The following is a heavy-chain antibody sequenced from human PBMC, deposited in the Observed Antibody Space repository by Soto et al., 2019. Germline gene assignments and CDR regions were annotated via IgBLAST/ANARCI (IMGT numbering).Heavy chain of an antibody. V-gene: IGHV6-1*01. Sequence: SPTVSRTGAISGDSVSSNRGVWNWIRQSPSRGLEWLGRTYYRSKWYNDYAISVKSRITINPDTSKNQFSLHLDSVIPEDTAVYYCAGVPSFRGMDVWGQGTPVTGSS. J-gene: IGHJ6*02. CDR2: TYYRSKWYN. CDR3: AGVPSFRGMDV. CDR1: GDSVSSNRGV. D-gene: IGHD3-16*01.